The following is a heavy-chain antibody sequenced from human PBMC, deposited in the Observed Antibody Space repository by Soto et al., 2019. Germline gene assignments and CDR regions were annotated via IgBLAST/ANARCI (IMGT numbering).Heavy chain of an antibody. V-gene: IGHV3-48*03. CDR3: ASLNSRRPEDY. CDR1: GFTFTSYE. D-gene: IGHD3-9*01. Sequence: EVQLVESGGGLVQPGGSLRLSCVASGFTFTSYEMNWVRQAPGKGLEWLAHITSSGGAMYYADSVRGRFTIYRDNARNSLYLQMNSLRAEDTAVYYCASLNSRRPEDYWGQGTLVTVSS. J-gene: IGHJ4*02. CDR2: ITSSGGAM.